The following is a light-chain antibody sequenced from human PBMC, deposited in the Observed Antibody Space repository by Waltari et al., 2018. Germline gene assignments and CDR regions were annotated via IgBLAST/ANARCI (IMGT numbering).Light chain of an antibody. V-gene: IGKV3-20*01. CDR3: QHYVSLPVT. CDR1: QSVSRA. J-gene: IGKJ1*01. CDR2: GAS. Sequence: EIVLTQSPGTLSFSPGERATLSCRASQSVSRALAWYQQNPGQAPRLLSYGASNRATGIPDRFSGSGSGTDFSLIISRLEPEDFAVYYCQHYVSLPVTFGQGTKVEIK.